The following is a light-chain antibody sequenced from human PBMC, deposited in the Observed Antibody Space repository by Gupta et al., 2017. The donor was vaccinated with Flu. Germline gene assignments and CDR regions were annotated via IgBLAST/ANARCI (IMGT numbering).Light chain of an antibody. V-gene: IGKV2-28*01. CDR3: MQDLQTHT. J-gene: IGKJ5*01. CDR1: PSLLHNTGYNY. CDR2: VGS. Sequence: DIVMTQSPLSLPVTAGEPASIFCRSSPSLLHNTGYNYLEWYLQRPGPTPHPVFNVGSNRGSVLPNRFSGSGAGTDFTLKSSIVEADDVGVYYCMQDLQTHTFGQGTRVEIK.